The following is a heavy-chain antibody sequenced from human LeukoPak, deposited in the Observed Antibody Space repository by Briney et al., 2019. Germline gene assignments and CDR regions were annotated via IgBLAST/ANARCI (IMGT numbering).Heavy chain of an antibody. V-gene: IGHV3-30-3*01. D-gene: IGHD4-17*01. CDR2: ISYDGSNK. Sequence: PGRSLRLSCAASGFTFSSYAMHWVRQAPGEGLEWVAVISYDGSNKYYADSVKGRFTISRDNSKNTLYLQMNSLRAEDTAVYYCARDTVTTYNNWFDPWGQGTLVTVSS. J-gene: IGHJ5*02. CDR1: GFTFSSYA. CDR3: ARDTVTTYNNWFDP.